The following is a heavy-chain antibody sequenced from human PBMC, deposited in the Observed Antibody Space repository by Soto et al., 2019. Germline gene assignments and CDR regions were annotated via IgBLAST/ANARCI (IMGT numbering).Heavy chain of an antibody. Sequence: SETLSLTCTVSGGSISSGDYYWSWIRQPPGKGLEWIGYIYYSGSTYYNPSLKSRVTISVDTSKNQFSLKLSSVTAADTAVYYCARGYCSGGSCYTGYWGQGTLVTVSS. V-gene: IGHV4-30-4*01. D-gene: IGHD2-15*01. CDR2: IYYSGST. CDR1: GGSISSGDYY. CDR3: ARGYCSGGSCYTGY. J-gene: IGHJ4*02.